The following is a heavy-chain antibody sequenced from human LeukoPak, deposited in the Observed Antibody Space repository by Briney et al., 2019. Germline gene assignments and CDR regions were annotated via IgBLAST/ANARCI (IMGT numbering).Heavy chain of an antibody. Sequence: GSLRLSCAASGFTVSSNYMSWVRQAPGKGLEWVSVIYSGSSTYYADSVKGRFTISRDNSKNTLYLQMNSLRAEDTAVYYCASGFLNCSSTSCYAYWGQGTLVTVSS. D-gene: IGHD2-2*01. CDR1: GFTVSSNY. CDR3: ASGFLNCSSTSCYAY. J-gene: IGHJ4*02. V-gene: IGHV3-53*01. CDR2: IYSGSST.